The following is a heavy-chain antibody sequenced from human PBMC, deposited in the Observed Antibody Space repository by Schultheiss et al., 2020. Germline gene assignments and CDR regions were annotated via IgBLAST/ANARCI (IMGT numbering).Heavy chain of an antibody. CDR3: ARRPPRDGFSYYNYGLDV. Sequence: ETLSLTCTVSGGSVSSSSFYWAWIRQPPGKGLQWIGSIYGSVTHYNASLKSRLTISVDTSQNQFSLRLSSVTVADTAVYYCARRPPRDGFSYYNYGLDVWGQGTTVTVSS. CDR2: IYGSVT. CDR1: GGSVSSSSFY. V-gene: IGHV4-39*01. D-gene: IGHD3-3*01. J-gene: IGHJ6*02.